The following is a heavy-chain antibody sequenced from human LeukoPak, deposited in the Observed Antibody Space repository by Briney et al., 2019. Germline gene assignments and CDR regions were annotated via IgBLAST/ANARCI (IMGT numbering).Heavy chain of an antibody. CDR3: ARGGYLSIAASNWFDP. Sequence: SETLSLTCTVSGGSISSYYWSWIRQPAGKGLEWIGRIYTSGSTNYNPSLKSRVTISVDTSKNQFSLKLSSVTAADTAVYYCARGGYLSIAASNWFDPWGQGTLVTVSS. J-gene: IGHJ5*02. CDR1: GGSISSYY. D-gene: IGHD6-6*01. V-gene: IGHV4-4*07. CDR2: IYTSGST.